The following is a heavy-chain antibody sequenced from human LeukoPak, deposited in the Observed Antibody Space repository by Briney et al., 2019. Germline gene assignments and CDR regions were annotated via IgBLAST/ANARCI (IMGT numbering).Heavy chain of an antibody. D-gene: IGHD3-16*01. Sequence: SETLSLTCTVSGGSMSNYRWSWIRQPPGKGLEWIGYIYNSGGSGSTNYNPSLKSRVTISLDTSTNQFSLKLNSVTAADTAVYYCARDDRGGNLDYWGQGTLVTVSS. CDR2: IYNSGGSGST. CDR3: ARDDRGGNLDY. J-gene: IGHJ4*02. CDR1: GGSMSNYR. V-gene: IGHV4-59*01.